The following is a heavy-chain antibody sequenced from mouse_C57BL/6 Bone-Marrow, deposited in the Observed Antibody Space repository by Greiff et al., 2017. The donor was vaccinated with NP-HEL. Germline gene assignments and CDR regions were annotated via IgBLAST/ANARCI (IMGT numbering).Heavy chain of an antibody. Sequence: DVKLQESGTVLARPGASVKMSCKTSGYTFTSYWMHWVKQRPGQGLEWIGAIYPGNSDTSYNQKFKGKAKLTAVTSASTAYMELSSLTNEDSAVYYCGYYGSRRAWFAYWGQGTLVTVSA. J-gene: IGHJ3*01. CDR1: GYTFTSYW. CDR2: IYPGNSDT. CDR3: GYYGSRRAWFAY. D-gene: IGHD1-1*01. V-gene: IGHV1-5*01.